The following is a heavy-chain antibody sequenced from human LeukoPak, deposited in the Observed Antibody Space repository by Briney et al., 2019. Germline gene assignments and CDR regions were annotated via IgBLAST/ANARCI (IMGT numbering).Heavy chain of an antibody. Sequence: ASVKVSCKAFGCTFTSYGISWVRQAPGQGLEWMGWIKPNSVGTNYAQKYQGRVTMTRDTSISTAYMELSRLRSDDTAVYYCARDRYYYGSGSLPYWGQGTLVTVSS. D-gene: IGHD3-10*01. CDR2: IKPNSVGT. V-gene: IGHV1-2*02. CDR1: GCTFTSYG. J-gene: IGHJ4*02. CDR3: ARDRYYYGSGSLPY.